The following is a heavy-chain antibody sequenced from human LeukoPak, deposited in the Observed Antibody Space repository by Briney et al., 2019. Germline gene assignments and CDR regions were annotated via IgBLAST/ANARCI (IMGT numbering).Heavy chain of an antibody. D-gene: IGHD3-22*01. CDR3: ARVPVTMIIVNDAFDI. CDR1: GYTFTNYD. V-gene: IGHV1-8*01. CDR2: MNPNSGNT. Sequence: ASVKVSCKASGYTFTNYDINWVRQATGRWLELMGWMNPNSGNTGYAQKFQGRVTMTRNTSITTAYMELSSLRSEDTAVYYCARVPVTMIIVNDAFDIWGQGTMLTVSS. J-gene: IGHJ3*02.